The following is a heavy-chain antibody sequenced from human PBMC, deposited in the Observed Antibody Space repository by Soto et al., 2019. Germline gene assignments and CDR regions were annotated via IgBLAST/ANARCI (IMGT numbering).Heavy chain of an antibody. CDR1: GYTFTSYA. CDR2: INAGNGNT. V-gene: IGHV1-3*01. D-gene: IGHD2-2*02. CDR3: ASSLTGPAAIGY. J-gene: IGHJ4*02. Sequence: QVQLVQSGAEVKKPGASVKVSCKASGYTFTSYAMHWVRQAPGQRLEWIGWINAGNGNTKYSQKFKGRVTITRDTSASTAYMGITSLRSEDTAVYYCASSLTGPAAIGYGGQGTLVTVSS.